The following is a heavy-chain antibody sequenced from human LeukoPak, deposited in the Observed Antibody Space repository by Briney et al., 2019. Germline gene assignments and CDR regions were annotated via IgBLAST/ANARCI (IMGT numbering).Heavy chain of an antibody. V-gene: IGHV3-11*01. J-gene: IGHJ6*02. D-gene: IGHD2-8*01. CDR2: ISSSGSTI. Sequence: GGSLRLSCAASGFTFSDYYMSWIRQAPGKGLEWVSYISSSGSTIYYADSVKGRFTISRDTSKNTVYLQMNSLKAEDTAIYFCAKDAVWYTVYFGLDVWGQGTTVTVSS. CDR3: AKDAVWYTVYFGLDV. CDR1: GFTFSDYY.